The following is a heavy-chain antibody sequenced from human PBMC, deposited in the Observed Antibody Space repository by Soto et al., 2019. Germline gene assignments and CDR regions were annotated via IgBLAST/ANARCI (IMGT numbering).Heavy chain of an antibody. J-gene: IGHJ4*02. CDR3: ARWEVVHARDY. V-gene: IGHV4-39*07. D-gene: IGHD2-15*01. Sequence: SETLSLTCTVSGGSICSSSYYWGWIRQPPGKGLEWIGSIYYSGSTDYNPSLKSRVTMSVDTSKSQLSLRLSSVTAADAAVYYCARWEVVHARDYWGQGTLVTVSS. CDR1: GGSICSSSYY. CDR2: IYYSGST.